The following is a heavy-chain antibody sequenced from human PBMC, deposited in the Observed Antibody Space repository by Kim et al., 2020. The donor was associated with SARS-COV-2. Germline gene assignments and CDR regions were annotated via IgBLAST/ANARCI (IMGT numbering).Heavy chain of an antibody. D-gene: IGHD4-17*01. CDR1: GFTFSDYY. CDR3: ARAPPSTVTAHVGYFDL. V-gene: IGHV3-11*06. CDR2: ISGSSSYT. Sequence: GGSLRLSCAASGFTFSDYYMSWIRQAPGKGLEWVSYISGSSSYTNYADSVKGRFTISRDNAKNSLYLQMNSLRAEDTAVYYCARAPPSTVTAHVGYFDLWGRGTLVTVSS. J-gene: IGHJ2*01.